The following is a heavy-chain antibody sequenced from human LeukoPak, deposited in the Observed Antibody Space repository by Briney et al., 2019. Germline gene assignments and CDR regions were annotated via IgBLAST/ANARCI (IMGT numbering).Heavy chain of an antibody. CDR2: IIPIFGTA. CDR3: ARAPEEGGTLQGFEYFQH. D-gene: IGHD1-1*01. V-gene: IGHV1-69*13. CDR1: GGTFSSYA. J-gene: IGHJ1*01. Sequence: ASVKVSCKASGGTFSSYAISWVRQAPGQGLEWMGGIIPIFGTANYAQKFQGRVTITADESTSTAYMELSSLRSGDTAVYYCARAPEEGGTLQGFEYFQHWGQGTLVTVSS.